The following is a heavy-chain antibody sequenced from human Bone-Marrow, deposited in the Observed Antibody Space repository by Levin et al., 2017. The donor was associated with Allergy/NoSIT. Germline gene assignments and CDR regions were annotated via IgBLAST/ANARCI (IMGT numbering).Heavy chain of an antibody. J-gene: IGHJ3*02. Sequence: GESLKISCKGSGYSFTSYWIGWVRQMPGKGLEWMGIIYPGDSDTRYSPSFQGQVTISADKSISTAYLQWSSLKASDTAMYYCARQRSIGYYDSSGYYSVSAFDSWGQGTMVTVSS. CDR2: IYPGDSDT. V-gene: IGHV5-51*01. CDR3: ARQRSIGYYDSSGYYSVSAFDS. CDR1: GYSFTSYW. D-gene: IGHD3-22*01.